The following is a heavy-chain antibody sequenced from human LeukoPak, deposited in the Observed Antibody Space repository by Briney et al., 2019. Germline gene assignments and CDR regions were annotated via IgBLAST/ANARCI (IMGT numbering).Heavy chain of an antibody. CDR3: ARDVSMLIDY. J-gene: IGHJ4*02. D-gene: IGHD2-8*01. V-gene: IGHV4-59*01. Sequence: PSXTLSLTCTVSGGSISSDYWSWIRQPPGKGLEWIGYMYYSGSTHYNPSLKSRVTISVDTSKNRFSLKLSSVSAADTAVYYCARDVSMLIDYWGQGTLVTVSS. CDR1: GGSISSDY. CDR2: MYYSGST.